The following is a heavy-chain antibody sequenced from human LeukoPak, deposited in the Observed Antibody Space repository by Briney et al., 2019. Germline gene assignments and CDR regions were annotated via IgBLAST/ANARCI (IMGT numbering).Heavy chain of an antibody. CDR2: ISWNSGSI. CDR1: GFTFDDYA. J-gene: IGHJ3*01. Sequence: GRSLRLSCAASGFTFDDYAMHWVRQAPGKGLEWVSGISWNSGSIGYADSVKGRFTISRDNSKNTLYLQMNSLRAEDTAIYYCARDPGIDAFDVWGQGTMVTVSS. D-gene: IGHD1-26*01. V-gene: IGHV3-9*01. CDR3: ARDPGIDAFDV.